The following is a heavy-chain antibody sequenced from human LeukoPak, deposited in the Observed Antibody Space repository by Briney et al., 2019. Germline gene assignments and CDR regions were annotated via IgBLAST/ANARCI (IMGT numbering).Heavy chain of an antibody. CDR2: INHSGST. Sequence: SETLSLTCAVYGGSFSGYYWSWIRQPPGKGLEWIGEINHSGSTNYSPSLKSRVTISVDTSKNQFSLKLSSVTAAETAVYYCARTWGSARYFDFWGRGTLVTVSS. CDR1: GGSFSGYY. D-gene: IGHD7-27*01. CDR3: ARTWGSARYFDF. V-gene: IGHV4-34*01. J-gene: IGHJ2*01.